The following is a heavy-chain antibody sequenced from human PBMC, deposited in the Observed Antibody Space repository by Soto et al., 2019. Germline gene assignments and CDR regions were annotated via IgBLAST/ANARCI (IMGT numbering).Heavy chain of an antibody. V-gene: IGHV1-69*13. Sequence: SVKVSCKASGCTFSSYAISWVRQAPGQGLEWMGGIIPIFGTANYAQKFQGRVTITADESTSTAYMELSSLRSEDTAVYYCARGLWSGTTNWLDPWGQGTRVSV. CDR1: GCTFSSYA. D-gene: IGHD3-3*01. CDR2: IIPIFGTA. CDR3: ARGLWSGTTNWLDP. J-gene: IGHJ5*02.